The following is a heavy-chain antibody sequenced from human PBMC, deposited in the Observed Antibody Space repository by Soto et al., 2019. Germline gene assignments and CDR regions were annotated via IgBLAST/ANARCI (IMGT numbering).Heavy chain of an antibody. D-gene: IGHD3-22*01. CDR1: GYRFTSYG. J-gene: IGHJ6*02. CDR3: ARGGYYDSSGSRNYHYYGMNV. CDR2: ISAYDDNT. Sequence: QAQLVQSGPEVKKPGASVKVSCKASGYRFTSYGISWVRQAPGQGLEWLGWISAYDDNTKYAQTLQGRVSMSTDTSTNXAXMXXRSLRSDDTAMYYCARGGYYDSSGSRNYHYYGMNVWGQGTTVTVSS. V-gene: IGHV1-18*01.